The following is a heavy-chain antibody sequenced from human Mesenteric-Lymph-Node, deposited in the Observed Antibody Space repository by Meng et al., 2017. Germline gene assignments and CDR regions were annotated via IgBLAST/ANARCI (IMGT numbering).Heavy chain of an antibody. J-gene: IGHJ4*02. CDR2: IRSKPNNYAV. Sequence: GESLKISCAGSGFTFSYFAVHWVRQASGKGPEWVGRIRSKPNNYAVAYGESVKGRFTISRDDAKNMSYLQMNSLKTEDTAVYYCTRLEDTVAYWGQGTVVTVSS. D-gene: IGHD2-15*01. CDR1: GFTFSYFA. CDR3: TRLEDTVAY. V-gene: IGHV3-73*01.